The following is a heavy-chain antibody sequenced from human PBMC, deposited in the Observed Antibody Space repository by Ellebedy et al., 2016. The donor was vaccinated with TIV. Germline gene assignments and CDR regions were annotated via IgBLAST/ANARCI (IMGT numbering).Heavy chain of an antibody. D-gene: IGHD3-22*01. J-gene: IGHJ3*02. Sequence: GESLKISCVVSGFTFSDHYMGWVRQAPGKGLEWVGRSSNKANSYNTQYAESVKGRFTISRDDSKNSLYLQMSSLRTEDTALYYSSRSYDGSGFYASEDDAFDIWGQGTMVTVSS. V-gene: IGHV3-72*01. CDR1: GFTFSDHY. CDR3: SRSYDGSGFYASEDDAFDI. CDR2: SSNKANSYNT.